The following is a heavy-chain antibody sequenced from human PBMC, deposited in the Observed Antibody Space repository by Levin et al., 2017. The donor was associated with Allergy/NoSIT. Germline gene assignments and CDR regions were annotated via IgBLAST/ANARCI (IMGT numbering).Heavy chain of an antibody. CDR1: GYTFTNFW. V-gene: IGHV5-51*01. D-gene: IGHD6-19*01. CDR3: ARHDSSAWYGSEAFDI. Sequence: ASVKVSCKGSGYTFTNFWIGWVRQMPGKGLEWMGIIYPGDSDTRYSPSFQGQVSISADKSISTAYLQWSSLKASDTAMYFCARHDSSAWYGSEAFDIWGQGTMVSVSS. CDR2: IYPGDSDT. J-gene: IGHJ3*02.